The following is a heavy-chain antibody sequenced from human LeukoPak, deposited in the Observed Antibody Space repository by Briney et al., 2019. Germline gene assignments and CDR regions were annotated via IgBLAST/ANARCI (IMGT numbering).Heavy chain of an antibody. Sequence: GGSLRLSCAASGFTFSRYAMSWVRQSPGKGLEWVSAISGSGGNTYSADSVKGRCTISRDNSLQTLFLHMNCLRAEDTAVYYCARGMSATSGYLELEYWGQGALVTVST. J-gene: IGHJ4*02. CDR1: GFTFSRYA. CDR3: ARGMSATSGYLELEY. D-gene: IGHD3-22*01. V-gene: IGHV3-23*01. CDR2: ISGSGGNT.